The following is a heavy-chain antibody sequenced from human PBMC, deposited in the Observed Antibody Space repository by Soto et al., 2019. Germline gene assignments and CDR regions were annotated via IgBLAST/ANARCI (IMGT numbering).Heavy chain of an antibody. Sequence: PGGSLRLSCAASGFTVCSNYMSWIRQTPGKGLEWVSVIYSIGITYYAESVQGRFTISRDSSKNTLYLQMNSLRVEDTAVYYCARDRRDSSLCWGQGTLVTVSS. CDR2: IYSIGIT. CDR3: ARDRRDSSLC. D-gene: IGHD3-22*01. CDR1: GFTVCSNY. J-gene: IGHJ4*02. V-gene: IGHV3-66*01.